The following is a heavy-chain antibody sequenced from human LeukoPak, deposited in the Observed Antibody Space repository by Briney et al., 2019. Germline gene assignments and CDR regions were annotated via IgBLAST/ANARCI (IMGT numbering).Heavy chain of an antibody. D-gene: IGHD6-19*01. Sequence: PSETLSLICTVSGGSIVSHYWNWIRQPARQPAGKGLEWIGRIHASGSINYNPSLKSRVTMSVDTSKNQFSLKLRSVTAADTAVYYCARDRFPVAGAHFDYWGQGNLVTVSS. CDR3: ARDRFPVAGAHFDY. CDR1: GGSIVSHY. CDR2: IHASGSI. V-gene: IGHV4-4*07. J-gene: IGHJ4*02.